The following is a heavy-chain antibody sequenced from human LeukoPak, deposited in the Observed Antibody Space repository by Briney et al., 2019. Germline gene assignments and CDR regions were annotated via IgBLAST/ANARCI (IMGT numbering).Heavy chain of an antibody. Sequence: ASVKVSCKASGGTFSSYSINWVRQAPRQGLEWMGWINPNSGGTNYAQKFQGRVIMTRDTSISAAYMELSRLTSDDTAVYYCARNNRPHVDAFDIWGQGTMVTVSS. CDR1: GGTFSSYS. CDR3: ARNNRPHVDAFDI. D-gene: IGHD2/OR15-2a*01. V-gene: IGHV1-2*02. J-gene: IGHJ3*02. CDR2: INPNSGGT.